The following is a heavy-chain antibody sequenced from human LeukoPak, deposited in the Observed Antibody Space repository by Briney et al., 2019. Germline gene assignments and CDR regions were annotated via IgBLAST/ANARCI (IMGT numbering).Heavy chain of an antibody. Sequence: GRSLRLSCAASGFTFSSYAMHWVRQAPGKGLEWVAVISYDGSSKCYADSVKGRFTISRDNSKNTLYLQMNSLRAEDTAVYYCARGRGSWYGVYFDYWGQGTLVAVSS. V-gene: IGHV3-30-3*01. D-gene: IGHD6-13*01. CDR3: ARGRGSWYGVYFDY. CDR1: GFTFSSYA. J-gene: IGHJ4*02. CDR2: ISYDGSSK.